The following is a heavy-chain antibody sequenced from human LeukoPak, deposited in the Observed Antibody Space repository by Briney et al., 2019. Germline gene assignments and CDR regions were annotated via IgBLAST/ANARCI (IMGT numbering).Heavy chain of an antibody. CDR1: GFTFSDYY. D-gene: IGHD6-6*01. Sequence: PGGSPRLSCAASGFTFSDYYMSWIRQAPGKGLEWISCISSSGSTIYYADSVKGRFTISRDNARNSLYLQMNSLRAEDTAVYYCARERAIASLRPYYFDYWGQGTLVTVSS. CDR3: ARERAIASLRPYYFDY. V-gene: IGHV3-11*01. J-gene: IGHJ4*02. CDR2: ISSSGSTI.